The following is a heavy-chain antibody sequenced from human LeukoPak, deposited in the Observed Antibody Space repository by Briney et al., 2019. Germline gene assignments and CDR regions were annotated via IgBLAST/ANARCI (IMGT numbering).Heavy chain of an antibody. CDR2: INHSGST. V-gene: IGHV4-34*01. D-gene: IGHD3-22*01. Sequence: SETLSLTCAVCGGSFSGYYWSWIRQPPGKGLEWIGDINHSGSTNYNPSLKSRVTISVDTSKNQFSLKLSSVTAGDTSVYYCARGLHFNSRLVVTYYYWGQGTLVTVYS. CDR1: GGSFSGYY. J-gene: IGHJ4*02. CDR3: ARGLHFNSRLVVTYYY.